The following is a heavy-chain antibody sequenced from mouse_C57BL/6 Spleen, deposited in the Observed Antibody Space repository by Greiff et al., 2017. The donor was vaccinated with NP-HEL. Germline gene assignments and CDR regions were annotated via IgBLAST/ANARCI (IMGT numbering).Heavy chain of an antibody. D-gene: IGHD2-4*01. J-gene: IGHJ3*01. CDR3: AREGYYDYYWFAY. Sequence: VQLQQSGAELVKPGASVKLSCKASGYTFTSYWMHWVKQRPGQGLEWIGMIHPNSGSTNYNEKFKSKATLTVDKSSSTAYMQLSSLTSEDSAVYYCAREGYYDYYWFAYWGQGTLVTVSA. CDR1: GYTFTSYW. CDR2: IHPNSGST. V-gene: IGHV1-64*01.